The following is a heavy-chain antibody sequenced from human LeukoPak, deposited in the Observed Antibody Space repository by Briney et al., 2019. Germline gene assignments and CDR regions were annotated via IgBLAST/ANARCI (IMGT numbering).Heavy chain of an antibody. CDR2: IKQAGSEI. CDR3: AKDLVRYSSSWYRWNNWFDP. Sequence: GGSLRLSCAAAGFTFSSFWMSWVRQAPGKGLEWVANIKQAGSEIYYVDSVKGRFTISRDNAKNTLYLQMNSLRAEDTAVYYCAKDLVRYSSSWYRWNNWFDPWGQGTLVTVSS. D-gene: IGHD6-13*01. CDR1: GFTFSSFW. J-gene: IGHJ5*02. V-gene: IGHV3-7*01.